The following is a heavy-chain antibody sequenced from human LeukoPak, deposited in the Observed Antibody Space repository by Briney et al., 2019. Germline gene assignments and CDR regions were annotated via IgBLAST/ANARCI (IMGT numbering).Heavy chain of an antibody. CDR1: GGSISSYY. CDR3: ARLYYYGSGSIN. D-gene: IGHD3-10*01. Sequence: SETLSLTCTVSGGSISSYYWSWIRQPPGKGLEWIGYIYYSGSTNYNPSLKSRVTISVDTSKNQFSLKLSSVTAADTAVYYCARLYYYGSGSINWGQGTLVTVSS. V-gene: IGHV4-59*01. CDR2: IYYSGST. J-gene: IGHJ4*02.